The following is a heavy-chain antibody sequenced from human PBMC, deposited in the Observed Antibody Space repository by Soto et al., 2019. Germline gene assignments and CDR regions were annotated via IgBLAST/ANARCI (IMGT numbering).Heavy chain of an antibody. CDR1: GYTVTNYD. V-gene: IGHV1-8*01. CDR2: MNPTSGNT. Sequence: ASVKVSFKASGYTVTNYDINWVRQATGQGLEWVGWMNPTSGNTGYVQKFQGRVTMTRNTSTSTAYMELTSLTSDDTAVYYCARTRLCGGDCYSAYYFDFWG. D-gene: IGHD2-21*02. CDR3: ARTRLCGGDCYSAYYFDF. J-gene: IGHJ4*01.